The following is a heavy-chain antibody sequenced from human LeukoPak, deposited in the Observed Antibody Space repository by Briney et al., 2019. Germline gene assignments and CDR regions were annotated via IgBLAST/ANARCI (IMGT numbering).Heavy chain of an antibody. V-gene: IGHV4-39*07. CDR3: AMYTTGTMFDS. CDR1: GASINVDSNY. J-gene: IGHJ4*02. D-gene: IGHD1-1*01. Sequence: SETLSHTCTVSGASINVDSNYWGWVRQPPGKGLEWIGRVHSGGRTHSNQYPKTRLSMSRDTSQNQFSLQLRSLTAADTAVYFCAMYTTGTMFDSWGQGILVTVSS. CDR2: VHSGGRT.